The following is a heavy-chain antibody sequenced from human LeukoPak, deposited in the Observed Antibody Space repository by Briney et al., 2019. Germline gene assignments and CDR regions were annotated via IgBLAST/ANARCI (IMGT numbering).Heavy chain of an antibody. D-gene: IGHD3-16*02. V-gene: IGHV3-21*01. CDR2: ISSSSSYI. Sequence: GGSLRLSCAASGFTFSSYSMNWVRQAPGKGLEWVSSISSSSSYIYYADSVKGRFTISRDNAKNSLYLQMNSLRAEDTAVYYCARVPYDYVWGSYRSDYWGQGTLVTVSS. J-gene: IGHJ4*02. CDR1: GFTFSSYS. CDR3: ARVPYDYVWGSYRSDY.